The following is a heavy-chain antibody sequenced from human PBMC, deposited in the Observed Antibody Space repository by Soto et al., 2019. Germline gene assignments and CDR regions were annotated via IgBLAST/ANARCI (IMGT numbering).Heavy chain of an antibody. J-gene: IGHJ4*01. CDR2: ISYDGSNK. Sequence: GGSLRVSCVASGFSFSIYVMYWVRQSPGKGLEWVAAISYDGSNKYYVDSVRGRFTISRDNSKNTVYLQMNSLRAEDTAVYYCAKPYSGSPPKNFDYWGQGTLVTVSS. V-gene: IGHV3-30*18. D-gene: IGHD1-26*01. CDR3: AKPYSGSPPKNFDY. CDR1: GFSFSIYV.